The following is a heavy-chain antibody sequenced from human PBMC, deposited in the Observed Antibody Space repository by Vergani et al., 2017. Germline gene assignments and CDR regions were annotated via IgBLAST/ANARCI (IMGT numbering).Heavy chain of an antibody. CDR1: GYSFTSYW. Sequence: EVQLVQSGAEVKKPGESLRISCKGSGYSFTSYWISWVRQMPGKGLEWMGRIDPSDSYTNYSPSFQGHVTISADKSISTADLQWSSLKASDTAMYYCXSHHNYGGNYYYYYGMDVWGQGTTVTVSS. J-gene: IGHJ6*02. CDR3: XSHHNYGGNYYYYYGMDV. D-gene: IGHD4-23*01. V-gene: IGHV5-10-1*03. CDR2: IDPSDSYT.